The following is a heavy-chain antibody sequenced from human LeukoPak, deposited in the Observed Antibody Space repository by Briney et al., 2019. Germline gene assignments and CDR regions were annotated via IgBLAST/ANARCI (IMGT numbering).Heavy chain of an antibody. Sequence: GRSLRLSCAASGFTFSSYAMHWVRQAPGKGLEWVTLISDDGSNKYYADSVKGRFTISRDDSKNTLYLQMISLRAADTAVYYCARGITTTAMDYWGQGTLVTVSS. CDR1: GFTFSSYA. D-gene: IGHD1-20*01. V-gene: IGHV3-30*04. CDR3: ARGITTTAMDY. CDR2: ISDDGSNK. J-gene: IGHJ4*02.